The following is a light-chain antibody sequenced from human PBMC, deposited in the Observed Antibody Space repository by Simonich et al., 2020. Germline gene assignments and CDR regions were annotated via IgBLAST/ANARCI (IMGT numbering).Light chain of an antibody. V-gene: IGKV4-1*01. CDR1: QSVLYSSNNKNY. CDR2: WES. Sequence: DIVMTQSPDSLAVSLGERATINCNSSQSVLYSSNNKNYLAWYQQKPGQPPKLLMYWESTRASGVPDRFSGSGSGTDFTLTISSLQAEDVAVYYCQQYYSTPYTFGQGTKLEIK. J-gene: IGKJ2*01. CDR3: QQYYSTPYT.